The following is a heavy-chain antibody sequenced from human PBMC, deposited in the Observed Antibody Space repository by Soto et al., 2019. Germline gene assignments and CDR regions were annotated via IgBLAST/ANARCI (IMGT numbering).Heavy chain of an antibody. D-gene: IGHD6-19*01. CDR1: GYTFTGYY. CDR3: ARVDLEEWLAFDY. Sequence: QVQLVQSGAEVKKPGASVKVSCKASGYTFTGYYMHWVRQAPGEGLEWMGWINPNSGGTNYAQKFHARVTMTRDTSISTAYMELSRLRSDDTAVYYCARVDLEEWLAFDYWGQGTLVTVSS. CDR2: INPNSGGT. J-gene: IGHJ4*02. V-gene: IGHV1-2*02.